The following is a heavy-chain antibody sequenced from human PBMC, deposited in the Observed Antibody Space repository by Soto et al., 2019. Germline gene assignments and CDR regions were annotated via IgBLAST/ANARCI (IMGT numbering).Heavy chain of an antibody. CDR1: GYTFTGYY. Sequence: ASVKVSCKASGYTFTGYYMHWVRQAPGQGLEWMGWINPNSGGTNYAQKFQGRVTMTRDTSISTAYMELSRLRSDDTAVYYCARDLGQAYCSSTSCYPFYYYYGMDVWGRGTTVTVSS. CDR2: INPNSGGT. D-gene: IGHD2-2*01. CDR3: ARDLGQAYCSSTSCYPFYYYYGMDV. V-gene: IGHV1-2*02. J-gene: IGHJ6*02.